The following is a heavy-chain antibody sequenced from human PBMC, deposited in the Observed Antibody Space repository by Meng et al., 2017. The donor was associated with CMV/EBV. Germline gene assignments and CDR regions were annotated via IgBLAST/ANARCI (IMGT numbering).Heavy chain of an antibody. CDR3: AKDQYYDFWSGYYYYYGMDV. D-gene: IGHD3-3*01. Sequence: GESLKISCAASGFTFGSYGMHWVRQAPGKGLEWVAFIRYDGSNKYYADSVKGRFTISRDNSKNTLYLQMNSLRAEDTAVYYCAKDQYYDFWSGYYYYYGMDVWGQGTTVTVSS. V-gene: IGHV3-30*02. CDR1: GFTFGSYG. CDR2: IRYDGSNK. J-gene: IGHJ6*02.